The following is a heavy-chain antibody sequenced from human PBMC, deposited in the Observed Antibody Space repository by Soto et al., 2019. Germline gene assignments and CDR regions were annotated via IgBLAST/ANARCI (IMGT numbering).Heavy chain of an antibody. D-gene: IGHD4-4*01. CDR1: GGSISYYY. CDR2: IYYSGST. CDR3: ASYSRVDYYYYYMDV. V-gene: IGHV4-59*01. Sequence: PSETLSLTCSVSGGSISYYYWSWIRQPQGKGLEWIGHIYYSGSTNYNPSLKSRVTISLDTSKNQFSLNLSSVTAADTAVYYCASYSRVDYYYYYMDVWGKGTTVTVSS. J-gene: IGHJ6*03.